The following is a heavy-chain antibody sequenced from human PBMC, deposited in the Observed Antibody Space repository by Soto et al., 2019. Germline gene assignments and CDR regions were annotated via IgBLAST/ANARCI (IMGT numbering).Heavy chain of an antibody. J-gene: IGHJ6*03. V-gene: IGHV3-21*01. Sequence: GGSLRLSCAASGFTFSSYSMNWVRQAPGKGLEWVSSISSSSSYIYYADSVKGRFTISRDNAKNSLYLQMNSLRAEDTAVYYCARDPVVVPAVIFYYYYYYMDVWGKGTTVTVSS. CDR3: ARDPVVVPAVIFYYYYYYMDV. CDR2: ISSSSSYI. CDR1: GFTFSSYS. D-gene: IGHD2-2*01.